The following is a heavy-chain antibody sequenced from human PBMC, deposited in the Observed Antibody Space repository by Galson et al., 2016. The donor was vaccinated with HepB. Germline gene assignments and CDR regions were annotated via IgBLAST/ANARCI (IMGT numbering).Heavy chain of an antibody. CDR3: ARDQYVRGSGWYSASGC. V-gene: IGHV3-30*19. Sequence: SLRLSCAASGFTFSRNGMHWVRQAPGKGLDWVAVILYDGSDKYYADSVQGRFTISRDDSKNTLYLQMNSLRAEDTAVYYCARDQYVRGSGWYSASGCWGQGTLVTVSS. CDR2: ILYDGSDK. J-gene: IGHJ4*02. D-gene: IGHD6-13*01. CDR1: GFTFSRNG.